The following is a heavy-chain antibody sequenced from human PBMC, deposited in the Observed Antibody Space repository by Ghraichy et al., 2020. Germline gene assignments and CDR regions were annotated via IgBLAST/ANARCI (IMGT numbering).Heavy chain of an antibody. CDR2: ISSSSSYI. J-gene: IGHJ4*02. Sequence: GESLNISCAASGFTFSSYSMNWVRQAPGKGLEWVSSISSSSSYIYYADSVKGRFTISRDNAKNSLYLQMNSLRAEDTAVYYCARGIVLRFLEWSHDYWGQGTLVTVSS. D-gene: IGHD3-3*01. V-gene: IGHV3-21*01. CDR1: GFTFSSYS. CDR3: ARGIVLRFLEWSHDY.